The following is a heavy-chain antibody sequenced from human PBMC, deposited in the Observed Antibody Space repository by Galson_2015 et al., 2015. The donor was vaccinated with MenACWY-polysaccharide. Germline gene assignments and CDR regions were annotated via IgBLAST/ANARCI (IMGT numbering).Heavy chain of an antibody. CDR3: VREVRGSRHFDY. CDR2: VDSDGANT. J-gene: IGHJ4*02. CDR1: GFIFNAYW. V-gene: IGHV3-74*01. D-gene: IGHD2-15*01. Sequence: SLRLSCAASGFIFNAYWMHWVRQVPREGLVWVSRVDSDGANTAYADSVKGRFTISRDNAENTLYLQMDSLRAEDTAVYYCVREVRGSRHFDYWGQGTLVTVSS.